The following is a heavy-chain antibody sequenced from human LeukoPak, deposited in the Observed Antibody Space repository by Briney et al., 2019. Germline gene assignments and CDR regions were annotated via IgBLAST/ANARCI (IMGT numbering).Heavy chain of an antibody. D-gene: IGHD3-9*01. CDR3: ALYLDGATEYYFDY. J-gene: IGHJ4*02. CDR1: SDSISSYY. Sequence: SETLSLTCTVSSDSISSYYWSWIRQPPAKRLEWITYTSYSGSTKYNPSLKSRVTISVDTSKNQFSLKLSSVTAADTAVYYCALYLDGATEYYFDYWGQGTLVTVSS. CDR2: TSYSGST. V-gene: IGHV4-59*01.